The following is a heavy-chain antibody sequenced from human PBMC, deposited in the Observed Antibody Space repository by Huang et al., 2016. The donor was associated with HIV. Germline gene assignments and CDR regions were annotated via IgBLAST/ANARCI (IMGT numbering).Heavy chain of an antibody. J-gene: IGHJ4*02. D-gene: IGHD6-13*01. CDR2: SYPCDSKS. CDR1: GYRFTTYW. V-gene: IGHV5-51*03. Sequence: EVQLEQSGAEVKKPGESLKISCKGSGYRFTTYWIGWVRQMPGKGLEWMGISYPCDSKSRYSPSFQGQVTISADKSITTAYLRWSSLKASDTAMYYCARRHDSSSYYKGTGFDYWGQGTLVTVSS. CDR3: ARRHDSSSYYKGTGFDY.